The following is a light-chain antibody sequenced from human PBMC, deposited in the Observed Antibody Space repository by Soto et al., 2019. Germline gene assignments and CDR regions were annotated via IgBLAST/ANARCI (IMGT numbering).Light chain of an antibody. V-gene: IGKV1-39*01. CDR3: QQSLSTLLT. Sequence: DIQMTQSPSSLSASVGDRVTITCRASQSISGYLNWYQQKPGKAPKVLISGASTLHNGVPSRFSSRGSGTDFTLTISSLQPEDVATYYCQQSLSTLLTFGGGTKVDIK. CDR2: GAS. J-gene: IGKJ4*01. CDR1: QSISGY.